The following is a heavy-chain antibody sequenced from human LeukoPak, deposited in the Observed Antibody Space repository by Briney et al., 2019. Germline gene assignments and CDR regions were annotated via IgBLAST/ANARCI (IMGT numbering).Heavy chain of an antibody. V-gene: IGHV4-39*07. D-gene: IGHD3-9*01. Sequence: SETLSLTCTVSGGSISSSSYYWGWIRQPPGKGLEWIGSIYYSGSTYYNPSLKSRVTISVDTSKNQLSLKLSSVTAADTAVYYCARAPTHYDILTALDYWGQGTLVTVSS. CDR3: ARAPTHYDILTALDY. J-gene: IGHJ4*02. CDR2: IYYSGST. CDR1: GGSISSSSYY.